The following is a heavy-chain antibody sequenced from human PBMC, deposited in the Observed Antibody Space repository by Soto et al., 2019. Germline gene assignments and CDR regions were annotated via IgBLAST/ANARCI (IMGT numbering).Heavy chain of an antibody. CDR2: ISYEGSNK. D-gene: IGHD3-22*01. V-gene: IGHV3-30-3*01. CDR1: GFTFSSYA. Sequence: GGSLRLSCAASGFTFSSYAMHWVRQAPGKGLEWVAVISYEGSNKYYADSVKGRFTISRNNSKNTQYLQMNSLRAEDTAVYYGSRDYRAHDYYDSSGFFDYWGQGTLVTVSS. J-gene: IGHJ4*02. CDR3: SRDYRAHDYYDSSGFFDY.